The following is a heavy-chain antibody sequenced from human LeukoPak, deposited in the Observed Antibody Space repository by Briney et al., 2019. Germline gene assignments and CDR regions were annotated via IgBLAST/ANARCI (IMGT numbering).Heavy chain of an antibody. CDR3: AKDREWSGYYVGGGIDY. CDR1: GFTVSSNY. D-gene: IGHD3-3*01. V-gene: IGHV3-23*01. CDR2: ISGSGGST. Sequence: QPGGSRRLSCAASGFTVSSNYFSWVRQAPGKGLEWVSAISGSGGSTYYADSVKGRFTISRDNSKNTLYLQMNSLRAEDTAVYYCAKDREWSGYYVGGGIDYWGQGTLVTVSS. J-gene: IGHJ4*02.